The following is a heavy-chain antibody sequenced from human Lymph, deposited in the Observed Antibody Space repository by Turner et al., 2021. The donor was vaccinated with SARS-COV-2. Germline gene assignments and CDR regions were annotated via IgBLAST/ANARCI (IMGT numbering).Heavy chain of an antibody. J-gene: IGHJ6*02. D-gene: IGHD1-26*01. V-gene: IGHV1-8*01. Sequence: QVQLVQSGAEVKKPGASVKVSCKASGYTFTSYDINWLRQATGQGLGWMGWMNPNGGNTGYAQKFQGRVTMTRNISISTAYMELSTLRSEDTAVYYCARGRYSGGGMDVWGQGTTVTVSS. CDR2: MNPNGGNT. CDR3: ARGRYSGGGMDV. CDR1: GYTFTSYD.